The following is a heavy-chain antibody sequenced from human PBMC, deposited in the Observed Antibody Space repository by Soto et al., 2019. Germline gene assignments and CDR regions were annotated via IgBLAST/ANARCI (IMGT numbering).Heavy chain of an antibody. D-gene: IGHD2-2*01. J-gene: IGHJ6*02. CDR2: ISSSSSYT. V-gene: IGHV3-11*06. CDR3: ARDHCSSTSCYHRMDV. CDR1: GFTFSDYY. Sequence: PGGSLRLSCAASGFTFSDYYMSWIRQAPGKGLEWVSYISSSSSYTNYADSVKGRFTISRDNAKNSLYLQMNSLRAEDTAVYYCARDHCSSTSCYHRMDVWGQGTTVTVSS.